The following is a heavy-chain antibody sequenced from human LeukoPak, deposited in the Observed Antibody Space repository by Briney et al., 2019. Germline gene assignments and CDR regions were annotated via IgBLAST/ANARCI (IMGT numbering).Heavy chain of an antibody. D-gene: IGHD2-8*02. J-gene: IGHJ5*02. CDR3: ARGGFPNTGGFYP. CDR1: GASITDYH. V-gene: IGHV4-59*12. CDR2: ISDTGDT. Sequence: PQTLSLTCTVSGASITDYHRSWMRQPPEGGLEWISFISDTGDTNHNPSLKRRLTISADTSKKQLSLKLTSVTAADTAVYYCARGGFPNTGGFYPWGQGILVIVSS.